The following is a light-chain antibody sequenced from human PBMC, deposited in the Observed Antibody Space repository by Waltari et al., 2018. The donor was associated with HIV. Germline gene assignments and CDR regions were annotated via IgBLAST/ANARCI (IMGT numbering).Light chain of an antibody. CDR1: KLGDNY. Sequence: SYELTQPPSVSVSPGQTASITCSGDKLGDNYACWYQQKPGQSPVLVIYQDNKRPSGIPERCSGSNSGNTATLTISGTQAMDEADYYCQAWDSSLVVFGGGTKLTVL. CDR3: QAWDSSLVV. CDR2: QDN. J-gene: IGLJ2*01. V-gene: IGLV3-1*01.